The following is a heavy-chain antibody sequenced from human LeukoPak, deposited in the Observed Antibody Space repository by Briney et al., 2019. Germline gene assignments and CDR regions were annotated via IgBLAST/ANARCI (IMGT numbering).Heavy chain of an antibody. J-gene: IGHJ5*02. CDR2: IYYSGST. V-gene: IGHV4-59*01. Sequence: PTETLSLTCTVSGASISSYYWSWIRQPPGKGLEWIGYIYYSGSTNYNPSLKSRVTISVDTSKNQFSLRLSSVTAADTAVYYCARHRYYYDSSGYYYQPWGQGTLVTVSS. CDR3: ARHRYYYDSSGYYYQP. D-gene: IGHD3-22*01. CDR1: GASISSYY.